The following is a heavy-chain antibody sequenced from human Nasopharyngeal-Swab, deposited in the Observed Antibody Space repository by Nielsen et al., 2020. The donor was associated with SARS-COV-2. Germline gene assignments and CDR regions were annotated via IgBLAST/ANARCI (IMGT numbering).Heavy chain of an antibody. Sequence: GGSLRLSCAASGFPFGDHFMTWIRQAPGKGLEWVSYISSGGSTIYYADSVKGRFTISRDNAKNSLYLQMNSLRAEDTAVYYCAREVPYSGHDDAFDIWGQGTMVTVSA. CDR3: AREVPYSGHDDAFDI. J-gene: IGHJ3*02. CDR1: GFPFGDHF. D-gene: IGHD5-12*01. CDR2: ISSGGSTI. V-gene: IGHV3-11*04.